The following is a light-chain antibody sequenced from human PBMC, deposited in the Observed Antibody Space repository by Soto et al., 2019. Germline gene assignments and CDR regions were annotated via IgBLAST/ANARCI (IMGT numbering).Light chain of an antibody. CDR2: GAS. CDR1: QSVSSSY. Sequence: ETVLTQSPGTLSLSPGERATLSCRASQSVSSSYLAWYQQKPGQAPRLLIYGASSRATGIPDRFSGSGSGTDFTLTISRLEPEDFAVYYCQQYGTSPPNTFGQGTKLEIK. V-gene: IGKV3-20*01. CDR3: QQYGTSPPNT. J-gene: IGKJ2*01.